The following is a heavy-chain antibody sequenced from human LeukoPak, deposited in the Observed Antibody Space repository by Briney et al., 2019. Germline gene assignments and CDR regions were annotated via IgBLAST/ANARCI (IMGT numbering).Heavy chain of an antibody. V-gene: IGHV3-23*01. CDR1: GFTFSSYA. CDR2: ISGSGGST. Sequence: GGSLRLSCAASGFTFSSYAMSWVRQAPGKGLEWVSGISGSGGSTYYVDSVKGRFTISRDNSKNTLYLQMNSLRAEDTAVYYCAKLPHIVVIPAPTGNWFDPWGQGTLVTVSS. D-gene: IGHD2-2*01. CDR3: AKLPHIVVIPAPTGNWFDP. J-gene: IGHJ5*02.